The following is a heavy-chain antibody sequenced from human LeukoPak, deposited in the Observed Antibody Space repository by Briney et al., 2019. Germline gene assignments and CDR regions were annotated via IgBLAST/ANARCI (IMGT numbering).Heavy chain of an antibody. Sequence: SETMSLTCAVSGYSIGSGYYWGWIRQPPGKGLEWIGSIYHSGSTYYNPSLKSRVTISVDTSKNQFSLKLSSVTAADTAVYYCARKYCSSTSCYFPAFDIWGQGTMVTVSS. D-gene: IGHD2-2*01. CDR3: ARKYCSSTSCYFPAFDI. CDR1: GYSIGSGYY. V-gene: IGHV4-38-2*01. CDR2: IYHSGST. J-gene: IGHJ3*02.